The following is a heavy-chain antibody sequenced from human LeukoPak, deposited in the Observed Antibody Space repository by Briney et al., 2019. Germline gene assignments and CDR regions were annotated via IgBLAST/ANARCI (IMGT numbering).Heavy chain of an antibody. CDR3: ARDYCSSTSCYTTLDAFDI. J-gene: IGHJ3*02. CDR2: IYTSGST. V-gene: IGHV4-4*07. Sequence: PSETLSLTCTVSGGSISSYYWSWIRQPAGKGLEWIGRIYTSGSTNYNPSLKSRVTMSVDTSKNQFSLKLSSVTAADTAVYYCARDYCSSTSCYTTLDAFDIWGQGTMVTVSS. CDR1: GGSISSYY. D-gene: IGHD2-2*02.